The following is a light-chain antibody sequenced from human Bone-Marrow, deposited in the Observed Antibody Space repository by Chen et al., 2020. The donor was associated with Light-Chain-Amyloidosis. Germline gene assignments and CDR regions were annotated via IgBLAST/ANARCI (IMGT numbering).Light chain of an antibody. CDR2: RAT. J-gene: IGLJ2*01. V-gene: IGLV3-25*03. Sequence: SYELTQPPSVSVSPGKTARITCSGDDLPTQYAYWYQQKPGQAPVLVIHRATERPSGISARFSGSSSGTTATLTISGVQAEDEADYHCQSADSSGTYEVIFGGGTKLTVL. CDR3: QSADSSGTYEVI. CDR1: DLPTQY.